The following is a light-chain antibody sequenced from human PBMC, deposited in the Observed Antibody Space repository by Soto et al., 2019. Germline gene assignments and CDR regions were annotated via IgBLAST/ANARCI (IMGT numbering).Light chain of an antibody. Sequence: EIELTQSPATQSVSAGGTVTLSCRASQSIRTNVAWYQQIPGQAPRLLVYGASTRATGVPARFSGSGSGIEFTLTISSLQSEDSAFYYCQQYFNWPLTWTFGPGTKVQIK. CDR3: QQYFNWPLTWT. CDR1: QSIRTN. V-gene: IGKV3-15*01. J-gene: IGKJ1*01. CDR2: GAS.